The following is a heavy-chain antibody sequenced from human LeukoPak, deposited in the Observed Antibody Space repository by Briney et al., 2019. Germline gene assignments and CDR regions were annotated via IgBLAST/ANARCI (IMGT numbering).Heavy chain of an antibody. J-gene: IGHJ4*02. D-gene: IGHD2-8*01. CDR2: IYYSGST. CDR3: ARDPHCTNGVCYPED. V-gene: IGHV4-39*07. CDR1: GGSISSSSYY. Sequence: SEALSLTCTVSGGSISSSSYYWGWIRQPPGKGLEWIGSIYYSGSTYYNPSLKSRVTISVDTSKNQFSLKLSSVTAADTAVYYCARDPHCTNGVCYPEDWGQGTLVTVSS.